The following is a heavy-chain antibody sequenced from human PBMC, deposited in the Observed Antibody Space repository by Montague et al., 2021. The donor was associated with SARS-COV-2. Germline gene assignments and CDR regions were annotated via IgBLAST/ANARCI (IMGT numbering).Heavy chain of an antibody. J-gene: IGHJ4*02. D-gene: IGHD1-14*01. V-gene: IGHV6-1*01. Sequence: YNDYAVSVRSRITISLDTSKNQFSLQLNSVTPEDTAVYYCTQDRCPGRTTWHYFDYWGQGTLVTVS. CDR2: YN. CDR3: TQDRCPGRTTWHYFDY.